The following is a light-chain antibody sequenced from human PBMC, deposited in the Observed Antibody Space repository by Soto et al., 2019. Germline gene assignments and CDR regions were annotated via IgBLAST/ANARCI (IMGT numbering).Light chain of an antibody. Sequence: DIQMTQSPSSLSASVGDRVTITCRASQSISSYLNWYQQKPGKAPKLLIYAAYSLQSGVPSRFSGSGSGTDFTLTISSLQPEDFATYYCQQSYSTPPVTFGQGTKLAIK. CDR3: QQSYSTPPVT. CDR2: AAY. V-gene: IGKV1-39*01. J-gene: IGKJ2*01. CDR1: QSISSY.